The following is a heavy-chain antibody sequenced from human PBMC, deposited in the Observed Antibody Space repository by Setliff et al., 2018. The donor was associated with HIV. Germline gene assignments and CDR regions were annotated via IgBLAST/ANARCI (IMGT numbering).Heavy chain of an antibody. CDR1: GDSIKYYF. J-gene: IGHJ6*03. CDR2: IYYIGTT. Sequence: SETLSLTCTVSGDSIKYYFWSWIRQPPGKGLEWIGHIYYIGTTNYNPSLKSRVTISVDTSKYHFSLKLSSVTAADTAVYYCARFYDISGYYSNYHYYMDVWGKGTAVTVSS. D-gene: IGHD3-22*01. V-gene: IGHV4-59*12. CDR3: ARFYDISGYYSNYHYYMDV.